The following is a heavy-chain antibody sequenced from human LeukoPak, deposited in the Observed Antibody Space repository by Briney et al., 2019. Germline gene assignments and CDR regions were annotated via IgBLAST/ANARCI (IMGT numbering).Heavy chain of an antibody. V-gene: IGHV4-39*01. CDR2: IYYSGST. CDR1: GGSISSSSYY. D-gene: IGHD6-19*01. J-gene: IGHJ4*02. CDR3: ARQSSGWYDYFDY. Sequence: SETLSLTCTVSGGSISSSSYYWGWIRQPPGKGLEWIGSIYYSGSTYYNPSLKSRVTISVDTSKNQFSLKLSSVTAADTAVYYCARQSSGWYDYFDYWAREPWSPSPQ.